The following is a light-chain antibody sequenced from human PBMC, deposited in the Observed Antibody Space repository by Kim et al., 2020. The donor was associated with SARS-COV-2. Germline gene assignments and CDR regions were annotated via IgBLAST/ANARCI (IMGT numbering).Light chain of an antibody. CDR3: QQRDHWPLT. CDR1: QSVKDF. V-gene: IGKV3-11*01. CDR2: EAS. J-gene: IGKJ4*01. Sequence: LSPGESATLSCRASQSVKDFLAWYQQRPGQAPRRLIYEASNRVSGIPARFSGSGSGTDFTLTIAGLEPEDSAVYYCQQRDHWPLTFGGGTKVDIK.